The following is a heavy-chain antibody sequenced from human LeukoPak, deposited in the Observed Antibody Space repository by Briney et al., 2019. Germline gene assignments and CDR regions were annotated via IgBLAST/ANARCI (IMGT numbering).Heavy chain of an antibody. CDR1: GFTFGDYA. CDR3: TIGGSSGWSTYYFDY. V-gene: IGHV3-49*03. Sequence: GGSLRLSCTPSGFTFGDYAMSWFRQAPGKGLKWVGFIRGKAYGVTTEYAASVKGRFTISRDDSKSIAYLQMNSLKTEDTAVYYCTIGGSSGWSTYYFDYWGQGTLVTVSS. J-gene: IGHJ4*02. D-gene: IGHD6-19*01. CDR2: IRGKAYGVTT.